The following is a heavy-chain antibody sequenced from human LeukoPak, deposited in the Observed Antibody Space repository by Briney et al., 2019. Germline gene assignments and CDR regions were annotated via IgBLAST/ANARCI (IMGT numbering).Heavy chain of an antibody. CDR3: ARGRGSGSYYMANYYYYYGMDV. V-gene: IGHV1-69*13. D-gene: IGHD3-10*01. J-gene: IGHJ6*04. CDR2: IIPIFGTA. Sequence: ASVKVSCKASGGTFSSYAISWVRRAPGQGLEWMGGIIPIFGTANYAQKFQGRVTITADESTSTAYMELSSLRSEDTAVYYCARGRGSGSYYMANYYYYYGMDVWGKGTTVTVSS. CDR1: GGTFSSYA.